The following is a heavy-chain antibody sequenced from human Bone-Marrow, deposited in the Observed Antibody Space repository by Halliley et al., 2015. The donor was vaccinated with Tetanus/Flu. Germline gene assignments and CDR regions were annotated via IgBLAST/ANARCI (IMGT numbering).Heavy chain of an antibody. CDR1: GSSFSDYG. V-gene: IGHV3-30*18. CDR2: VSYDGNYE. D-gene: IGHD1-26*01. J-gene: IGHJ4*02. CDR3: VKSAAGGSRCLDY. Sequence: SLRLSCAASGSSFSDYGIHWVRQAPGKGLEWVAVVSYDGNYEHYADSVKGRFTVSRDNSKNTLYLQMNSLRGGDTAVYYCVKSAAGGSRCLDYWGQGALVTVSS.